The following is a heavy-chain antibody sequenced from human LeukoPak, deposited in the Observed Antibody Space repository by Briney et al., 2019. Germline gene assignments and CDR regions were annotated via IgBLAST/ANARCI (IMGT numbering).Heavy chain of an antibody. CDR1: GGSISSSSYY. Sequence: SETLSLTCSVSGGSISSSSYYWSWIRQPAGKGLEWIGRIYTSGSTNYNPSLKSRVTMSVDTSKNQFSLKLSSVTAADTAVYYCARASGAVVPHQSQAFDYWGQGTLVTVSS. J-gene: IGHJ4*02. CDR3: ARASGAVVPHQSQAFDY. V-gene: IGHV4-61*02. D-gene: IGHD6-19*01. CDR2: IYTSGST.